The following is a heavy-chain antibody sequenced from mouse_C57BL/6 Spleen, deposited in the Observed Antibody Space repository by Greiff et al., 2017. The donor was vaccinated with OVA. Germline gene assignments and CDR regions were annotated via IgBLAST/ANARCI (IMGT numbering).Heavy chain of an antibody. D-gene: IGHD1-1*01. CDR3: ARRDYGDWFAY. CDR1: GYSFTGYY. Sequence: EVKLLESGPELVKPGASVKISCKASGYSFTGYYMNWVKQSPEKSLEWIGEINPSTGGTTYNQKFKAKATLTVDKSSSTAYMQLKSLTSEDSAVYYCARRDYGDWFAYWGQGTLVTVSA. CDR2: INPSTGGT. V-gene: IGHV1-42*01. J-gene: IGHJ3*01.